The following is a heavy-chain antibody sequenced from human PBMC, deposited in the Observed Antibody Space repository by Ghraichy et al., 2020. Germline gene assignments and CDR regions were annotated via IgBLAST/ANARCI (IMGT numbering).Heavy chain of an antibody. CDR2: IIPIFGTA. Sequence: SVKVSCKASGGTFSSYAISWVRQAPGQGLEWMGGIIPIFGTANYAQKFQGRVTITADESTSTAYMELSSLRSEDTAVYYCARVRCSGGSCYSNREFDAFDIWVQGTMGTVSS. V-gene: IGHV1-69*13. CDR3: ARVRCSGGSCYSNREFDAFDI. D-gene: IGHD2-15*01. J-gene: IGHJ3*02. CDR1: GGTFSSYA.